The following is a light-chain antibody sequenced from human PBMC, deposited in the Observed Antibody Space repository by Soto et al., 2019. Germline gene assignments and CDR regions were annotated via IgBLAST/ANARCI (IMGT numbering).Light chain of an antibody. Sequence: QSALTQPASVSGSPGQSITMSCTGTSSDVGGYNYVSWYQQHPGKAPKLMIYHVSNRPSGVSNRFSGSKSGNTASLTISGLQAEDEADYYCSSYTTSSTRVFGGGTKLTVL. V-gene: IGLV2-14*01. CDR1: SSDVGGYNY. CDR3: SSYTTSSTRV. J-gene: IGLJ2*01. CDR2: HVS.